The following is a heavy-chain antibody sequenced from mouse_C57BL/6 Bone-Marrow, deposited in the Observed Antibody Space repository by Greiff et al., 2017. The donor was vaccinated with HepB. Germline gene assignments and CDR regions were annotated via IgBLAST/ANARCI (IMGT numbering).Heavy chain of an antibody. CDR1: GFTFSDYY. CDR3: ARTGTDWYFDV. Sequence: EVNLVESGGGLVQPGGSLKLSCAASGFTFSDYYMYWVRQTPEKRLEWVAYISNGGGSTYYPDTVKGRFTISRDNAKNTLYLQMSRLKSEDTAMYYCARTGTDWYFDVWGTGTTVTVSS. CDR2: ISNGGGST. J-gene: IGHJ1*03. D-gene: IGHD4-1*01. V-gene: IGHV5-12*01.